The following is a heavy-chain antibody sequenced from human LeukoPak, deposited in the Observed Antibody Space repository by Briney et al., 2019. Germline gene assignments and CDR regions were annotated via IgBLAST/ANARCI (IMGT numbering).Heavy chain of an antibody. D-gene: IGHD6-6*01. CDR1: GGSISGYY. Sequence: SETLSLTCTVSGGSISGYYWSWIRQPPGKGLEWIGYIYYSGSTNYNPSLKSRVTISVDTSKNQFSLKLSSVTAADTAVYYCARDRAAARRYYGMDVWGQGTTVTVSS. CDR2: IYYSGST. CDR3: ARDRAAARRYYGMDV. J-gene: IGHJ6*02. V-gene: IGHV4-59*01.